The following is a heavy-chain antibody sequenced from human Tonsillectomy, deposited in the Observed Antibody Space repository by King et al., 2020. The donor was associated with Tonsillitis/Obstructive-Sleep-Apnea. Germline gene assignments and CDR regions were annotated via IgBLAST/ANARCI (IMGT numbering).Heavy chain of an antibody. D-gene: IGHD6-6*01. J-gene: IGHJ4*02. CDR2: ISYDGSNK. CDR3: AREGTIAAPIDY. V-gene: IGHV3-30*04. CDR1: GFTFSSYA. Sequence: VQLVESGGGVVQPGRSLRLSCAGSGFTFSSYAMHWVRQAPGKGLEWVAVISYDGSNKYYADSVKGRFTISRDNSKNTLYLQMNSLRAEDTAVYYFAREGTIAAPIDYWGQGTLVTVSS.